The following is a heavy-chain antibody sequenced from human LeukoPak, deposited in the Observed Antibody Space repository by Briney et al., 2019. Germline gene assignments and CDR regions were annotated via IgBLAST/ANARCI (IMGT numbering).Heavy chain of an antibody. J-gene: IGHJ5*02. V-gene: IGHV4-31*03. CDR2: IYYSGST. CDR3: ARVEDSSGSYPNWFDP. CDR1: GGSISSGGYY. Sequence: SETLSLTCTVSGGSISSGGYYWSWIRQHPGKGLEWIGYIYYSGSTYYNPSLKSRVTISVDTSKNQFSLKLSSVTAADTAVYYCARVEDSSGSYPNWFDPWGQGTLVTVSS. D-gene: IGHD3-22*01.